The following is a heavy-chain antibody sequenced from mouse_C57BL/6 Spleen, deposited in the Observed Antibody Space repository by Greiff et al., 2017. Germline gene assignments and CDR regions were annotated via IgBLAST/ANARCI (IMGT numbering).Heavy chain of an antibody. Sequence: QVQLQQPGAELVRPGTSVKMSCKASGYTFTSYRLHWVKQSPGQGLEWIGVIDPSDSYTNYNEKFKGKATLTVDTSSSTAYMQLSRLTSEDSAVYYGASGGSKLGRYFDYWGQGTTLTVSS. CDR1: GYTFTSYR. CDR3: ASGGSKLGRYFDY. V-gene: IGHV1-59*01. CDR2: IDPSDSYT. D-gene: IGHD4-1*01. J-gene: IGHJ2*01.